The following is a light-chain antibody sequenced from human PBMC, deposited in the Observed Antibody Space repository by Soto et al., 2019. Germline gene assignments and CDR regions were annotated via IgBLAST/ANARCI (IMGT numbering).Light chain of an antibody. Sequence: QSVLTQPASVSGSPGQSITISCTGTSSDVGGYNLVSWYQQHPGKAPKLMISEVSKRPSGISDRFPGSKSGSTASLTISGLQAEDEADYYCCSYAGTSTHTVFGGGTQLTVL. V-gene: IGLV2-23*02. J-gene: IGLJ7*01. CDR1: SSDVGGYNL. CDR2: EVS. CDR3: CSYAGTSTHTV.